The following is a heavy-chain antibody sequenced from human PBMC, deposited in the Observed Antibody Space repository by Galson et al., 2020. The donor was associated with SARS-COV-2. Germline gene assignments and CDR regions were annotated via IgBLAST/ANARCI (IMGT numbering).Heavy chain of an antibody. Sequence: GGSLRLSCAAYGFTFSGYAMSWDRQAQGKGLEWVSGISGSGASTYYADSVKGRFTISRDNSKNTLYLQMNSLRAEDTAGYYCAKVVTFGGVILSDAFDIWCQGIMVTFSS. D-gene: IGHD3-16*01. V-gene: IGHV3-23*01. CDR3: AKVVTFGGVILSDAFDI. CDR2: ISGSGAST. J-gene: IGHJ3*02. CDR1: GFTFSGYA.